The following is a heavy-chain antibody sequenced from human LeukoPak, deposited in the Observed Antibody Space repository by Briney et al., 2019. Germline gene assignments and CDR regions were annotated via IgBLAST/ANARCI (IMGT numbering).Heavy chain of an antibody. J-gene: IGHJ4*02. CDR2: VYDSGSA. Sequence: PSETLSLTCTVSGGSISSSHFYWGWIRQTPGKGLEWIGSVYDSGSAYHNPSITSRVTISVDVSKNQFSLNLRSVTAADTAVYYCARQGRGCSSSSCYSDWGQGTKVTVSS. V-gene: IGHV4-39*01. CDR3: ARQGRGCSSSSCYSD. D-gene: IGHD2-2*01. CDR1: GGSISSSHFY.